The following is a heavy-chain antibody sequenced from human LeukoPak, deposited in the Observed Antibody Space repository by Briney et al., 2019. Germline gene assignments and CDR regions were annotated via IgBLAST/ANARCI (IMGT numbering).Heavy chain of an antibody. CDR3: AKAYDAGTYSRHYFYDY. J-gene: IGHJ4*02. D-gene: IGHD3-10*01. CDR1: GFTFSTYA. Sequence: SGGSLRLSCTASGFTFSTYAMSWVRQAPGKGLEWVSTVTHSGITTYYADSVMGRFTISRDNSKNTLYLQMNSLRAEDAALYSCAKAYDAGTYSRHYFYDYWGQGTLVTVSS. CDR2: VTHSGITT. V-gene: IGHV3-23*01.